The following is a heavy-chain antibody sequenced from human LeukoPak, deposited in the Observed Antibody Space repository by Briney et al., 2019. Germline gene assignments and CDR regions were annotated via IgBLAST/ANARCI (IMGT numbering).Heavy chain of an antibody. J-gene: IGHJ4*02. CDR3: ARENRGYDFFVSWAPFDY. CDR1: GFTFSTYT. Sequence: GGSLRLSCAASGFTFSTYTMNWVRQAPGKGLEWVSSITSSSSYIYYADSVKGRFTISRDNAKNSLYLQMNSLRAEDTAVYYCARENRGYDFFVSWAPFDYWGQGTLVTVSS. D-gene: IGHD3-3*01. CDR2: ITSSSSYI. V-gene: IGHV3-21*01.